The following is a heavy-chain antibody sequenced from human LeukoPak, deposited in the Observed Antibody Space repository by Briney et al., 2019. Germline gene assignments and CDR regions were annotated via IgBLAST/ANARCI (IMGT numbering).Heavy chain of an antibody. CDR3: ARVPGIAVAGPFDN. J-gene: IGHJ4*02. CDR2: IYPGDSDA. D-gene: IGHD6-19*01. CDR1: GYSFTSYW. Sequence: GESLKISCKGSGYSFTSYWIGWVRQMPGKGLEWMGIIYPGDSDARYSPSFQGHVTISAAKSISTAYLQWSSLKASDTAMYYCARVPGIAVAGPFDNWGQGTLVTVSS. V-gene: IGHV5-51*03.